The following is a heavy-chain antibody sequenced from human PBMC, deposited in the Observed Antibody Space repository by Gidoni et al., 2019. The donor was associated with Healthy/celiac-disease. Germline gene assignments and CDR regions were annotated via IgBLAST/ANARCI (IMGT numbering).Heavy chain of an antibody. V-gene: IGHV1-2*02. D-gene: IGHD3-10*01. CDR1: GYTFTGYY. J-gene: IGHJ6*02. CDR2: INPNSGST. Sequence: QVQLVQSGAEVKKPGASVKVSCKASGYTFTGYYMHWVRQAPGQGLEWMGWINPNSGSTNYAQKFQGRVTMTRDTSISTAYMELSRLRSDDTAVYYCARDRPPLWFGEGTGGDYGMDVWGQGTTVTVSS. CDR3: ARDRPPLWFGEGTGGDYGMDV.